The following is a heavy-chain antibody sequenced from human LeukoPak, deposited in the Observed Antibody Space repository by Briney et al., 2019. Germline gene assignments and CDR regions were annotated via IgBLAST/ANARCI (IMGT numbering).Heavy chain of an antibody. CDR3: ARVISDCANFNCFKGYFDY. D-gene: IGHD5/OR15-5a*01. J-gene: IGHJ4*01. CDR2: INAGNGNT. V-gene: IGHV1-3*01. CDR1: GYTFTNYA. Sequence: ASVKVSCKASGYTFTNYAIHWVRQAPGQSLEWMGWINAGNGNTKYSQKFQARVTITRDTSANTAYMELSSLGSEDTTIYYCARVISDCANFNCFKGYFDYWAKEPRSPSPQ.